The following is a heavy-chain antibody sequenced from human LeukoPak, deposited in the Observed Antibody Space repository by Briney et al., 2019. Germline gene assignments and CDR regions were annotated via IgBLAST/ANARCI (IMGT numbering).Heavy chain of an antibody. V-gene: IGHV3-7*01. CDR3: AREGTPYGDYGPNDP. D-gene: IGHD4-17*01. CDR2: IKKDGSEK. Sequence: GGSLRLSCAASGFTFSSYWMSWVRQAPGKGLEWVANIKKDGSEKYYVDSVKGRFTISRDNAKNSLYLQMNSLRAEDTAVYYCAREGTPYGDYGPNDPWGQGTLVTVSS. CDR1: GFTFSSYW. J-gene: IGHJ5*02.